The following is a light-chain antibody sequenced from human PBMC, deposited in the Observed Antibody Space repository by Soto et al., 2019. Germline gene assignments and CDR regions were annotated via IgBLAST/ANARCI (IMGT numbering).Light chain of an antibody. CDR3: QPTNTLLPLS. CDR2: GAS. CDR1: QGINNW. J-gene: IGKJ4*01. Sequence: DIQMTQSPSSVSASVGDRVTITWRASQGINNWVAWYQQQPGKAPKLLMSGASTLQSGVPSRFSGAGSGTRFTLIVSSLQPEDLATYYCQPTNTLLPLSFDGGTKVDLK. V-gene: IGKV1-12*01.